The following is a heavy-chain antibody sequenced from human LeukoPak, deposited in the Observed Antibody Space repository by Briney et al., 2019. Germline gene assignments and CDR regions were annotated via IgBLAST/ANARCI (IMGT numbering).Heavy chain of an antibody. CDR1: GYSFTTYW. CDR3: ARPVVGATTPYYFDC. D-gene: IGHD1-26*01. CDR2: IYPGDSDT. Sequence: GESLKISCKGSGYSFTTYWIGWVRQMPGKGLEWMGIIYPGDSDTRYSPSFQGQVTISADRSISTAYLQWSSLKPSDTAMYYCARPVVGATTPYYFDCWGQGTLVTVSS. V-gene: IGHV5-51*01. J-gene: IGHJ4*02.